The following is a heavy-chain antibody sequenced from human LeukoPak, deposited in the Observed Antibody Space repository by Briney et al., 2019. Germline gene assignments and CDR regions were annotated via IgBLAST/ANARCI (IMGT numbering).Heavy chain of an antibody. CDR1: GGSISSSSYF. CDR3: ARRVASSSSGFDY. J-gene: IGHJ4*02. Sequence: PSETLSLTYTVSGGSISSSSYFWGWIRQPPGKGLEWIGSINYSGSTYYNPSLKSRVTISVDTSKNQFSLKLSSVTAADTAVYYCARRVASSSSGFDYWGQGTLVTVSS. V-gene: IGHV4-39*01. CDR2: INYSGST. D-gene: IGHD6-6*01.